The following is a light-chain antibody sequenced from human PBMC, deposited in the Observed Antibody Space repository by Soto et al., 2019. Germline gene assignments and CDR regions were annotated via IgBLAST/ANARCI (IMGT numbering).Light chain of an antibody. CDR1: SSDVGAYNY. Sequence: QSVLTQPASVPGSPGQSITISCTGTSSDVGAYNYVSWYQQHPGKAPKLMIYDVSSRPSGVSNRFSGSKSGNTASLTISGLRAEDEADYYCSSYTSGSTYVFGTGTKVTVL. CDR3: SSYTSGSTYV. J-gene: IGLJ1*01. CDR2: DVS. V-gene: IGLV2-14*03.